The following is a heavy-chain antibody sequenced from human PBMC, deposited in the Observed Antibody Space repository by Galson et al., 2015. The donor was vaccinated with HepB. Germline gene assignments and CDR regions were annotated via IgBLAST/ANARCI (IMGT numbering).Heavy chain of an antibody. CDR3: ARVQAMVRGVINYYYGMDV. CDR1: GFTFSSYA. D-gene: IGHD3-10*01. V-gene: IGHV3-30-3*01. J-gene: IGHJ6*02. Sequence: SLRLSCAASGFTFSSYAMHWVRQAPGKGLEWVAVISYDGSNKYYADSVKGRFTISRHNSKNTLYLQMNSLRAEDTAVYYCARVQAMVRGVINYYYGMDVWGQGTTVTVSS. CDR2: ISYDGSNK.